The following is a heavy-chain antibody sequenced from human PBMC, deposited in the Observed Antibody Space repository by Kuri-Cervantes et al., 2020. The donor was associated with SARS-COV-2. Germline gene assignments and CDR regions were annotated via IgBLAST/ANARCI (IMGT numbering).Heavy chain of an antibody. V-gene: IGHV3-30*03. Sequence: GESLKISCAASGFTFSSYGMHWVRQALGKGLEWVAVISYDGSNKYYADSVKGRFTISRDNSKNTLYLQMNSLRAEDTAVYYCARDFHHRFDYWGQGTLVTVSS. CDR3: ARDFHHRFDY. J-gene: IGHJ4*02. CDR1: GFTFSSYG. CDR2: ISYDGSNK.